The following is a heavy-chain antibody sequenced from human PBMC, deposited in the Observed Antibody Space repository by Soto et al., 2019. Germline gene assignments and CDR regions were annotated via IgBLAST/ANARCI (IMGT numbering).Heavy chain of an antibody. V-gene: IGHV2-5*02. Sequence: QITLKESGPTLVKPTQTLTLTCTFSGFSLSTSGVDVGWIRQPPGKALEWLALIYWDDDKRYKPSLKSRLTITXATRRXXVLLTITNMDPLDTATYYCAHSRPYSNSPEYFFDYWGQGTLVTVSS. J-gene: IGHJ4*02. CDR2: IYWDDDK. CDR1: GFSLSTSGVD. CDR3: AHSRPYSNSPEYFFDY. D-gene: IGHD6-6*01.